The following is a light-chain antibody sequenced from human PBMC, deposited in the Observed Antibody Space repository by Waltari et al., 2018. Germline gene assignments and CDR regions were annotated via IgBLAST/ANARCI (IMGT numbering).Light chain of an antibody. Sequence: QSALTQPRSVSGSPGQSVTISCTGTSSDVGGYNYVSWYQQHPGKAPKRMIYEVSKRPSGGPDRFSGSKSGNTASLTISGLQAEDEADYYCCSYAGSYTFVVFGGGTKLTVL. J-gene: IGLJ3*02. CDR2: EVS. CDR1: SSDVGGYNY. V-gene: IGLV2-11*01. CDR3: CSYAGSYTFVV.